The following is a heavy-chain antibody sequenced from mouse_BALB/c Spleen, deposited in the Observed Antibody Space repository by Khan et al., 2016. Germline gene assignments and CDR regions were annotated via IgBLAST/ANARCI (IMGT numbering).Heavy chain of an antibody. D-gene: IGHD1-2*01. CDR3: AGYPTWFAY. J-gene: IGHJ3*01. CDR1: GFNIKDTY. CDR2: IDPANGNT. V-gene: IGHV14-3*02. Sequence: VQLQQSGAELVKPGASVKLSCTPSGFNIKDTYIHWVKQRPEQGLEWIGRIDPANGNTKYDPKFQGKATITADTSSNTSYLQLSSLTSEDTAVYYCAGYPTWFAYWGQGTLVTVSA.